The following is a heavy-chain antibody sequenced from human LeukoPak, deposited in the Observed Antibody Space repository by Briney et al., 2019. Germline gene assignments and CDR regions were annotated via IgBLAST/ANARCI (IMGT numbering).Heavy chain of an antibody. CDR2: ISGSGGST. CDR1: GFTFSSYA. J-gene: IGHJ4*02. Sequence: GGSLRLSCAASGFTFSSYAMSWVRQAPGKGLEWVSAISGSGGSTYYADSVRGRFTISRDNSKNTLYLQMNSLRDEDTAVYYCARDEFGSIDYWGQGTLVTVSS. V-gene: IGHV3-23*01. CDR3: ARDEFGSIDY. D-gene: IGHD3-3*01.